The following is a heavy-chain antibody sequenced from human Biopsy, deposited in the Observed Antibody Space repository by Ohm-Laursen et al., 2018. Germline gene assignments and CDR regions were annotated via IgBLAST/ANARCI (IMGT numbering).Heavy chain of an antibody. V-gene: IGHV4-59*01. J-gene: IGHJ2*01. CDR3: ARDRGYYSDRTVPGYFDL. Sequence: TLSLTCTVSGDSISSYYWSWIPQPPGQGLLWIVYAYYTGRTDYNPSLQSRVTISVDTSKNHFSLRLRSVTDADTAIYYCARDRGYYSDRTVPGYFDLWGRGTLVTVSS. CDR1: GDSISSYY. D-gene: IGHD3-22*01. CDR2: AYYTGRT.